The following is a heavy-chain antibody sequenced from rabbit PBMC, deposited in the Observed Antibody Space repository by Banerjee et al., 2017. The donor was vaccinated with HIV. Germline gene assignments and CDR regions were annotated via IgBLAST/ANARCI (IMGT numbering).Heavy chain of an antibody. J-gene: IGHJ4*01. D-gene: IGHD1-1*01. V-gene: IGHV1S45*01. Sequence: QEQVVESGGGLVKPEGSLTLTCTASGFSFSYKYVMCWVRQAPGKGLEWIACINTSSGNAVYANWVNGRFTMSKTSSTTVSLQMTSLTAADTATYFCAKSSGYYYILWGPGTLVTVS. CDR3: AKSSGYYYIL. CDR2: INTSSGNA. CDR1: GFSFSYKYV.